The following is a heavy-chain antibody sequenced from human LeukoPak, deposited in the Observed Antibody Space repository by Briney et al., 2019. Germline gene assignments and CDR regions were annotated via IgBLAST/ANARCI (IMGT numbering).Heavy chain of an antibody. Sequence: GASVKVSCKASGYTFTTYAMNWVRQAPGQGLEWMGIINPSGGSTSYAQKFQGRVTMTRDTSTSTVYMELSSLRSDDTAVYYCARDALPIRYFDWLLTTGGDYFDYWGQGTLVTVSS. J-gene: IGHJ4*02. CDR2: INPSGGST. D-gene: IGHD3-9*01. CDR1: GYTFTTYA. CDR3: ARDALPIRYFDWLLTTGGDYFDY. V-gene: IGHV1-46*01.